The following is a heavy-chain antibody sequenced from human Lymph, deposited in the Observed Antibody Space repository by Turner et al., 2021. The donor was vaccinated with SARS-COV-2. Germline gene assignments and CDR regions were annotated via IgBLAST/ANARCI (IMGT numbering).Heavy chain of an antibody. J-gene: IGHJ4*02. CDR1: GFTFSSYA. CDR2: ISGSGGST. V-gene: IGHV3-23*01. CDR3: AKEGDTAMVNFDY. Sequence: EVQLLESGGGLVQPGASLRLSCAASGFTFSSYAMSWVRQAPGNVLEWVSAISGSGGSTYYADSVKGRFTISRDNSKNTLYLQMNSLRAEDTAVYYCAKEGDTAMVNFDYWGQGTLVTVSS. D-gene: IGHD5-18*01.